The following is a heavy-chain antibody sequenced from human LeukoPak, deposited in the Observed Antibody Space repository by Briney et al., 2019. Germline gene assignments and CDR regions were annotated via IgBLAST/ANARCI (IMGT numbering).Heavy chain of an antibody. V-gene: IGHV4-39*01. D-gene: IGHD6-6*01. CDR3: ATQVGAARTYFDY. CDR2: IYYSGTT. J-gene: IGHJ4*02. Sequence: SSETLSLTCAVSGGSIRSSSYYWGWIRQPPGKGLEWIGSIYYSGTTYYNPSLKSRVTISVDTSKNQFSLNLNSVTPADTAVYYCATQVGAARTYFDYWGQGTLVTVSS. CDR1: GGSIRSSSYY.